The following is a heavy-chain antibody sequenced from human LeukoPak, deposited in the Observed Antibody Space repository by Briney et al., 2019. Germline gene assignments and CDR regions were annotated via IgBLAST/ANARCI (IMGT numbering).Heavy chain of an antibody. J-gene: IGHJ4*02. CDR3: ARVGGPTLGVDY. CDR2: IFHTGST. D-gene: IGHD1-26*01. V-gene: IGHV4-38-2*02. CDR1: GDSISSGNY. Sequence: SETLSLTCTVSGDSISSGNYWGWIRQPPGKGLEWIGSIFHTGSTYFNLSLKSRVTISVDTSKNQFSLKLSSVTAADTAVYYCARVGGPTLGVDYWGQGTLVTVSS.